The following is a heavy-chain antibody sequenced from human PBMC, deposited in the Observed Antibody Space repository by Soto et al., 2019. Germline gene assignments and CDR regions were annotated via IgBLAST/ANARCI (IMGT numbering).Heavy chain of an antibody. D-gene: IGHD2-21*01. Sequence: EVQLVESGGGLVKPGESLRLSCAASGFTFTNAWMGWVRQAPGKGLEWVGRVKSKSDGETTDYAAPVKGRFTISRDDSKTTLSLQMNSLNAEDTAVYYCSTDRRIASSDYWGQGTLVSVSS. V-gene: IGHV3-15*01. J-gene: IGHJ4*02. CDR1: GFTFTNAW. CDR3: STDRRIASSDY. CDR2: VKSKSDGETT.